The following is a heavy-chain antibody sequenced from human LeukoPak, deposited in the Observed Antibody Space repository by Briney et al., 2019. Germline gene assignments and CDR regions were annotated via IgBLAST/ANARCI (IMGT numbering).Heavy chain of an antibody. CDR1: GGSISSSNW. J-gene: IGHJ3*02. Sequence: SGTLSLTCAVSGGSISSSNWWSLVRPPPGKGLEGSGEIYHSGSTNYNPSLKSRVTISVDKSKNQFSLKLSSVTAADTAVYYCARDPILTCYYGDAFDIWGQGTMVTVSS. CDR3: ARDPILTCYYGDAFDI. CDR2: IYHSGST. V-gene: IGHV4-4*02. D-gene: IGHD3-9*01.